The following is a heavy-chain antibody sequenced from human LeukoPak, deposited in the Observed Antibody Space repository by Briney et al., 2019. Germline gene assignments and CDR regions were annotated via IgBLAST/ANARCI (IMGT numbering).Heavy chain of an antibody. D-gene: IGHD6-13*01. CDR3: ARVVIAAAENYFDY. CDR2: ISSSGSTI. CDR1: GFTFSDYY. J-gene: IGHJ4*02. V-gene: IGHV3-11*04. Sequence: PGGSLRLSCAASGFTFSDYYMSWIRQAPGKGLEWVSYISSSGSTIYYADSVKGRFTISRDNAKNSLYLQMNSLRAEDTAVYYCARVVIAAAENYFDYWGQGTLVTVSS.